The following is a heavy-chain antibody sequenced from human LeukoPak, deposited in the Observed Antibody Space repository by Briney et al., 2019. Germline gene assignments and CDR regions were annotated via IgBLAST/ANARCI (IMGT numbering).Heavy chain of an antibody. Sequence: GGSLRLSCAASGFTFDDYGMHWVRQAPGKGLEWVSGISWNRGSIDYADSVKGRFTISRDNAKNTVYLQMNSLRVEDTAVYYCAKSLYGGCDYWGQGTVVTVSS. CDR3: AKSLYGGCDY. CDR2: ISWNRGSI. D-gene: IGHD3-16*02. CDR1: GFTFDDYG. V-gene: IGHV3-9*01. J-gene: IGHJ4*02.